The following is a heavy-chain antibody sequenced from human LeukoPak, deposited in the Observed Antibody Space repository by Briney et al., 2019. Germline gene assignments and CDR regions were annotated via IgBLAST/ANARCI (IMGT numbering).Heavy chain of an antibody. Sequence: GGSLRLSCAASGFTFSSYSMNWVRQAPGKGLEWVSSISSSSSYIYYADSVKGRFTISRDNAKNSLYLQMNGLRAEDTAVYYCARGGGYDYYYYYMDVWGKGTTVTVSS. J-gene: IGHJ6*03. V-gene: IGHV3-21*01. CDR2: ISSSSSYI. D-gene: IGHD5-12*01. CDR3: ARGGGYDYYYYYMDV. CDR1: GFTFSSYS.